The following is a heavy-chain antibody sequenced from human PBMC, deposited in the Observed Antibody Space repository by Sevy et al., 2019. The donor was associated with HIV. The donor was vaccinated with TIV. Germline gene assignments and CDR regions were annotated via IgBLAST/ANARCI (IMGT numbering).Heavy chain of an antibody. CDR2: IYSGGST. CDR1: GFIVSSNY. Sequence: GGSLRLSCAASGFIVSSNYMSWVRQAPGKGLEWVSVIYSGGSTYYADSVKGRFTISRDNSKNTLYLQMNSLRAEDTAVYYCARVRSCSGGSCYSGDWFDPWGQGTLVTVSS. J-gene: IGHJ5*02. CDR3: ARVRSCSGGSCYSGDWFDP. V-gene: IGHV3-53*01. D-gene: IGHD2-15*01.